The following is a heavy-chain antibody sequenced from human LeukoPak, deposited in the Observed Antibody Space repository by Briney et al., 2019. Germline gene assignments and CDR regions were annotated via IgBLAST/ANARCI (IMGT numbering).Heavy chain of an antibody. D-gene: IGHD3-22*01. J-gene: IGHJ4*02. V-gene: IGHV4-34*01. Sequence: SETLSLTCAVYGGSFSGYYWSWIRRPPGKGLEWIGEINHSGSTNYNPSLKSRVTISVDTSKNQFSLKLSSVTAADTAVYYCARATYYYDSSGYYRSYYFDYWGQGTLVTVSS. CDR2: INHSGST. CDR3: ARATYYYDSSGYYRSYYFDY. CDR1: GGSFSGYY.